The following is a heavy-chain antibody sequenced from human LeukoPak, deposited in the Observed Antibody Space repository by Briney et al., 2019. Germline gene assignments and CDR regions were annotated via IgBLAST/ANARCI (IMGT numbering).Heavy chain of an antibody. Sequence: PGRSLRLSCAASGFTVSTYGMHWIRQAPGRGLEWVAFFWYDGTDAFYGDSVKGRFTITRDNSQNTLYLQMNSLRVEDTAVYYCARDGFTTSHAFDIWGQGTTVTASP. V-gene: IGHV3-33*01. D-gene: IGHD1-14*01. CDR2: FWYDGTDA. CDR1: GFTVSTYG. J-gene: IGHJ3*02. CDR3: ARDGFTTSHAFDI.